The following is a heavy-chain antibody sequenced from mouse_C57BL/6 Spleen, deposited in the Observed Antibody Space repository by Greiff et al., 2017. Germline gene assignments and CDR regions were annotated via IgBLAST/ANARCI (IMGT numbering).Heavy chain of an antibody. J-gene: IGHJ4*01. CDR1: GYAFSSSW. D-gene: IGHD2-3*01. V-gene: IGHV1-82*01. CDR2: IYPGDGDT. CDR3: ARSYDGYYGYYAMDY. Sequence: QVQLKQSGPELVKPGASVKISCKASGYAFSSSWMNWVKQRPGKGLEWIGRIYPGDGDTNYNGKFKGKATLTADKSSSTAYMQLSSLTSEDSAVYFCARSYDGYYGYYAMDYWGQGTSVTVSS.